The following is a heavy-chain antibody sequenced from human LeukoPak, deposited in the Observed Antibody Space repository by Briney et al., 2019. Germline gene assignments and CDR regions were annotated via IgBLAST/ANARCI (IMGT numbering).Heavy chain of an antibody. Sequence: GGSLRLSCAASGFTVSSNYMSWVRQAPGRGLEWVSVIYGGGGTYYADSVKGRFTISRDDSKNTLFLQMSSLRPEDTAVYYCSILAYYGDFYFDSWGQGTLVTVSS. D-gene: IGHD4-17*01. CDR2: IYGGGGT. CDR1: GFTVSSNY. J-gene: IGHJ4*02. CDR3: SILAYYGDFYFDS. V-gene: IGHV3-66*02.